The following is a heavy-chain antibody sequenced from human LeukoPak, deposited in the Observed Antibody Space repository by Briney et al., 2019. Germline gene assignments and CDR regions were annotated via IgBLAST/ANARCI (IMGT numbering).Heavy chain of an antibody. CDR3: ARGRVAYSAYYFDY. J-gene: IGHJ4*02. CDR1: GDSTTNYF. Sequence: SETLSLTCTVSGDSTTNYFWSWIRQPPGKGLEWIGYIYYTGDTNYKPSLKSRVPISVDTSTNQFSLRLRSVTAADTAVYYCARGRVAYSAYYFDYWGRGTLVTVSS. D-gene: IGHD2-15*01. V-gene: IGHV4-59*01. CDR2: IYYTGDT.